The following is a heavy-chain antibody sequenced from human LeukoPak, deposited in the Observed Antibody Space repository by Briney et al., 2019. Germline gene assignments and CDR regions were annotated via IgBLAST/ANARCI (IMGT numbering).Heavy chain of an antibody. CDR1: GFTFSSYA. CDR2: ISGSGGST. V-gene: IGHV3-23*01. CDR3: AKRGYDYVWGSYRYTTGGHAFDI. Sequence: GGSLRLSCAASGFTFSSYAMSWVRQAPGKGLEWVSAISGSGGSTYYADSVKGRFTISRGNSKNTLYLQMNSLRAEDTAVYYCAKRGYDYVWGSYRYTTGGHAFDIWGQGTMVTVSS. J-gene: IGHJ3*02. D-gene: IGHD3-16*02.